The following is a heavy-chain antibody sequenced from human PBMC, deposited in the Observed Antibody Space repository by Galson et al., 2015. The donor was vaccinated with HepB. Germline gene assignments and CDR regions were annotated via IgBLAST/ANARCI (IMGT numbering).Heavy chain of an antibody. CDR2: ICYDGCNQ. J-gene: IGHJ4*02. CDR3: AKVARRAAPAGFDC. D-gene: IGHD6-6*01. CDR1: GFTFRTYG. Sequence: SVSVSCAASGFTFRTYGMHWVHQASGKGLEWVAVICYDGCNQYYAHSVKGRFTISRDNFTNTVYLQMSSLSAEDPVLYYCAKVARRAAPAGFDCWGQGTLVTVSS. V-gene: IGHV3-33*06.